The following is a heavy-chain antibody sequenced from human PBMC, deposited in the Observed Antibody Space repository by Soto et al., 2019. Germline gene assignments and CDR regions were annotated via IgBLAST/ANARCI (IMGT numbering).Heavy chain of an antibody. D-gene: IGHD6-6*01. V-gene: IGHV1-69*13. CDR1: GGTFSSYA. CDR3: ARAGYDSSRIGYYYCGMDV. CDR2: IIPIFGTA. Sequence: GASVKVSCKASGGTFSSYAISWVRQAPGQGLEWMGGIIPIFGTANYAQKFQGRVTITADESTSTAYMELSSLRSEDTAVYYCARAGYDSSRIGYYYCGMDVWGQGTTVTVSS. J-gene: IGHJ6*02.